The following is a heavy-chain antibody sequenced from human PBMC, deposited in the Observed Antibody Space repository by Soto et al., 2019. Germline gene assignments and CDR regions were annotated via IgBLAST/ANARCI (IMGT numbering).Heavy chain of an antibody. CDR1: GGTFSSYA. CDR3: ARDSGSYLRFRWFDP. J-gene: IGHJ5*02. V-gene: IGHV1-69*13. Sequence: SVKVSCKASGGTFSSYAISWVRQAPGQGLEWMGGIIPIFGTANYAQKFQGRVTITADESTSTAYMELSSLRSEDTAVYYCARDSGSYLRFRWFDPWGQGTLVTVSS. CDR2: IIPIFGTA. D-gene: IGHD1-26*01.